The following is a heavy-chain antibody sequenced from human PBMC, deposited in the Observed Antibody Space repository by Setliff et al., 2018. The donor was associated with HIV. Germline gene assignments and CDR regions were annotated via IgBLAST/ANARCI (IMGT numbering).Heavy chain of an antibody. CDR2: MYYTGST. CDR3: ARDGGSSGWYFVLGYSDY. V-gene: IGHV4-39*02. CDR1: GGSTDSGSYY. J-gene: IGHJ4*02. D-gene: IGHD6-19*01. Sequence: SEILSLTCTVSGGSTDSGSYYWAWIRQPPGKGLEWIGSMYYTGSTYYNPSLKSRVTISIDTSKNQFSLKLNSVTAADTAMYYCARDGGSSGWYFVLGYSDYWGPGTLVTVSS.